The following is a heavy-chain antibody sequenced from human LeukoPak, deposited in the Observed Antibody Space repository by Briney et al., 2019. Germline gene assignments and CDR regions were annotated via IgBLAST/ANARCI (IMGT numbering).Heavy chain of an antibody. CDR3: ARDLGPGGYYYYEYIDV. CDR2: VSSASGYI. CDR1: GLTFSSYS. D-gene: IGHD3-10*01. V-gene: IGHV3-21*01. J-gene: IGHJ6*03. Sequence: GGSLRLSCAASGLTFSSYSMSWVRQAPGKGLEWVSSVSSASGYIYYADSVKGRFTMSRDNAKNSLYLQMTSLRAEETAVYYCARDLGPGGYYYYEYIDVLGKGATVTVSS.